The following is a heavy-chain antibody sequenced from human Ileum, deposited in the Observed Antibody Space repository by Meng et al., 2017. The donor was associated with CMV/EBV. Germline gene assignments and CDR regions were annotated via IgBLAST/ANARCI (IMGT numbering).Heavy chain of an antibody. CDR1: GGSVSDDHW. J-gene: IGHJ4*02. D-gene: IGHD3-22*01. CDR2: IWHSGSA. Sequence: LSLTGGVSGGSVSDDHWWHWVRQSPGKGLEWIGEIWHSGSANYNPSLRSRVTISLDKSANQFSLKMNSVTAADTAVYYCAGGYSLGDWGQGALVTVSS. V-gene: IGHV4-4*02. CDR3: AGGYSLGD.